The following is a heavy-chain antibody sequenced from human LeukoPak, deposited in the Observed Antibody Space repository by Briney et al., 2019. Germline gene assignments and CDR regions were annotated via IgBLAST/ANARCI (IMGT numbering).Heavy chain of an antibody. CDR3: ARLSQLGSSWYGRGYYYMDV. CDR1: GGSISSSSYY. J-gene: IGHJ6*03. CDR2: IYYSGST. V-gene: IGHV4-39*01. Sequence: SETLSLTCTVSGGSISSSSYYWGWIRQPPGKGLEWIGSIYYSGSTYYNPSLKSRVTISVDTSKNQFSLKLSSVTAAGTAVYYCARLSQLGSSWYGRGYYYMDVWGKGTTVTVSS. D-gene: IGHD6-13*01.